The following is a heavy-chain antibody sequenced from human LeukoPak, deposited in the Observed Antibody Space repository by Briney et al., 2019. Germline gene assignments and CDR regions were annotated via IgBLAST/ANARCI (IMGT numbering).Heavy chain of an antibody. D-gene: IGHD2-2*01. J-gene: IGHJ6*02. Sequence: ASVKVSCKASGYTFTSYDINWVRQATGQGLEWMGWMNPNSGNTGYAQKFQGRVTMTRNTSISTAYMELSSLRSEDTAVYYCARGWGFVDIVVVPAAPYYYGMDVWGQGTTVTVSS. V-gene: IGHV1-8*01. CDR1: GYTFTSYD. CDR2: MNPNSGNT. CDR3: ARGWGFVDIVVVPAAPYYYGMDV.